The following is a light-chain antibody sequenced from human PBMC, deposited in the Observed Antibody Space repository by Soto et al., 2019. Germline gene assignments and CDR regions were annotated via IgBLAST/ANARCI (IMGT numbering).Light chain of an antibody. J-gene: IGLJ2*01. CDR2: DNN. Sequence: QSVLTQPPSVSAAPGQKVTISCSGSSSNIGNNYVSWYQQLPGTAPKLLIYDNNKRPSRIPDRFSGSKSGTSATLGITGLQTGDEADYYCGTWDSSLSVVFGGGTKVTVL. CDR3: GTWDSSLSVV. V-gene: IGLV1-51*01. CDR1: SSNIGNNY.